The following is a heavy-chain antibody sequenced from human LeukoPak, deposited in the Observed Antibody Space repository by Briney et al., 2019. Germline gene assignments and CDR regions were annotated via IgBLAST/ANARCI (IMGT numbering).Heavy chain of an antibody. CDR2: IYYSGST. Sequence: SETLSLTCTVSGGSISGYYWSWIRQPPGKGLEWIGYIYYSGSTNYNPSLKSRVTISLDRSKNQFSLRLSSVTAADTAVYYCARELYYDSSGYYWDYFDYWGQGTLLTVSS. D-gene: IGHD3-22*01. CDR3: ARELYYDSSGYYWDYFDY. CDR1: GGSISGYY. J-gene: IGHJ4*02. V-gene: IGHV4-59*01.